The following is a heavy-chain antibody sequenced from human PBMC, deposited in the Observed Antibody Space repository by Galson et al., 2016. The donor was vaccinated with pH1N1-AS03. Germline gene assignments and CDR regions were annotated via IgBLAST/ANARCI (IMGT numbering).Heavy chain of an antibody. D-gene: IGHD3-22*01. CDR2: IGRESSPI. CDR1: GFIFSTYS. J-gene: IGHJ4*02. Sequence: SLRLSCAGSGFIFSTYSMIWVRQAPGKGLEWVSSIGRESSPIVYADSVKGRFTTSRDNAKNSLYLQTNSLRVEDTAVYYWTRRYYDSRGHPLDWWGQGALVTVSS. V-gene: IGHV3-21*04. CDR3: TRRYYDSRGHPLDW.